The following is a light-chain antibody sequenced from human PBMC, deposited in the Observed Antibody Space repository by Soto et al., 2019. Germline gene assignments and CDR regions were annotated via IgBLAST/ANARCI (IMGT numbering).Light chain of an antibody. V-gene: IGLV2-8*01. Sequence: QSVLPQPPSASGSPGQSVTISCTGTSSDVGGDNYVSWYQQHPGKAPNLMIYEVNKRPSGVPDRSSGSKSGNTASLTVSGLQTEDEADYHCSSYGGNYNKVFGGGTKLTVL. CDR2: EVN. J-gene: IGLJ3*02. CDR3: SSYGGNYNKV. CDR1: SSDVGGDNY.